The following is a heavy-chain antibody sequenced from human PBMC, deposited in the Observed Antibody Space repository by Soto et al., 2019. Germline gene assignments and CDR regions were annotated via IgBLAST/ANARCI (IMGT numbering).Heavy chain of an antibody. CDR1: GGSISSYY. V-gene: IGHV4-59*01. CDR2: IYYSGST. D-gene: IGHD5-12*01. J-gene: IGHJ4*02. Sequence: TSETLSLTCTVSGGSISSYYWSWIRQPPGKGLEWIGYIYYSGSTNYNPSLKSRVTISVDTSKNQFSLKLSSVTAADTAVYYCARAGVRYSGYGLDYFDYWGQGTLVTVSS. CDR3: ARAGVRYSGYGLDYFDY.